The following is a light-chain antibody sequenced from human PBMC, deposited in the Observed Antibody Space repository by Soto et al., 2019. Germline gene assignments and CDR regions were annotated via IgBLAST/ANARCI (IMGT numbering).Light chain of an antibody. J-gene: IGLJ3*02. CDR1: SSNIGAGYG. V-gene: IGLV1-40*01. CDR2: GNT. CDR3: ESYDSTLSGSR. Sequence: QSVLTQPPSVSGAPGQRVNISCTGSSSNIGAGYGVNWYQQLPGTAPKLLIYGNTNRPSGVPDRISGSKSGTSASLAITGLQADDEDDYYCESYDSTLSGSRFGGGTKLTVL.